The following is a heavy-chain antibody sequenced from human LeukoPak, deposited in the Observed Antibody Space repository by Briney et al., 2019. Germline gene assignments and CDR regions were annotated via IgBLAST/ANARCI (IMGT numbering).Heavy chain of an antibody. Sequence: AGESLKISCKGSGHSFTSYWISWVRQMPGKGLEWMGRIDPSDSYTNYSPSFQGHVTILADKSISTAYLQWSSLKASDTAMYYCASNGVTMARNGYGMDVWGQGTTVTVSS. D-gene: IGHD3-10*01. CDR2: IDPSDSYT. J-gene: IGHJ6*02. V-gene: IGHV5-10-1*01. CDR1: GHSFTSYW. CDR3: ASNGVTMARNGYGMDV.